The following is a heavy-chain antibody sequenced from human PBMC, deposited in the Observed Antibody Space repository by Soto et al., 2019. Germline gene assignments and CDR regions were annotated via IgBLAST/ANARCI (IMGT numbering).Heavy chain of an antibody. CDR1: GFTFSSYA. CDR2: ISGSGANT. CDR3: AKGATVEYSGTWQVY. V-gene: IGHV3-23*01. D-gene: IGHD1-26*01. Sequence: EVQLLESGGGLVQPGGSLRLSCAASGFTFSSYAMSWVRQAPGRGLEWVSSISGSGANTFYADSVKGRFTISRDYSKNMLNLQMNSLRGDDTAVYYCAKGATVEYSGTWQVYWGQGTLVTVSS. J-gene: IGHJ4*02.